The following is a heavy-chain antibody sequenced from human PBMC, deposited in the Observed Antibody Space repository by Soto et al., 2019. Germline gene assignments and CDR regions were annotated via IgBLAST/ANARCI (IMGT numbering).Heavy chain of an antibody. V-gene: IGHV3-74*01. J-gene: IGHJ4*02. CDR3: KSGHRDDSSGTAAY. Sequence: RGSLRLSWCFPGFAFILFWVLWCRQVPGQSPFWVSRISDDGTTTTYADSVRGRFTISRDNSKNTLYLQMNNLKPDDTLIYYSKSGHRDDSSGTAAYGGQG. CDR2: ISDDGTTT. D-gene: IGHD1-1*01. CDR1: GFAFILFW.